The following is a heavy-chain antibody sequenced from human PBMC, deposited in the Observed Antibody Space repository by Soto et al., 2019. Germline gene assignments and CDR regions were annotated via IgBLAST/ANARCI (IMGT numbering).Heavy chain of an antibody. V-gene: IGHV3-66*01. J-gene: IGHJ4*02. CDR3: VRDTHKDY. CDR2: MYSGGSP. D-gene: IGHD2-15*01. CDR1: GFTVSNRY. Sequence: EVQLVESGGGLVQPGGSLRLSCAASGFTVSNRYMSWVRQVPGKGLEWVSVMYSGGSPYYADSVKGRFTISRDNSENTLYLQMNSLRAEDTAVYYCVRDTHKDYWGQGTLVTVSS.